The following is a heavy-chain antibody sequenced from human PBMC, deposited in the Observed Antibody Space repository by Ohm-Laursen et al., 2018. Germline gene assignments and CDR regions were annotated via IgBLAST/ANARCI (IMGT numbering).Heavy chain of an antibody. CDR2: IYYTGST. V-gene: IGHV4-59*08. Sequence: GTLSLTCTVSGGSISSYYWSWIRQPPGKGLEWIGYIYYTGSTNYNPSLKSRVTISVDTSKKQFSLNLYSVTAADTAVYYCARGTYSSGWSDYWGQGTLVTVSS. D-gene: IGHD6-19*01. CDR1: GGSISSYY. CDR3: ARGTYSSGWSDY. J-gene: IGHJ4*02.